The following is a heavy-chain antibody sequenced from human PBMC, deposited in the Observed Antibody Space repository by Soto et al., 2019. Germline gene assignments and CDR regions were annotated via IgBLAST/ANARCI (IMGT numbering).Heavy chain of an antibody. Sequence: GSLRLSCAASGFTFSSYKMNWVRQAPGKGLEWVSYISFSGSSIYYADSVKGRFTISRDNAKNSLYLQMNGLRADDTAVYYCARESDYDTFDSWGQGTLVTVSS. D-gene: IGHD3-9*01. J-gene: IGHJ4*02. V-gene: IGHV3-48*03. CDR1: GFTFSSYK. CDR3: ARESDYDTFDS. CDR2: ISFSGSSI.